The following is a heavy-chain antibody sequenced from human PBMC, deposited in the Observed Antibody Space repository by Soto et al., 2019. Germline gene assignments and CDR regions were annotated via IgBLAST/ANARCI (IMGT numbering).Heavy chain of an antibody. CDR1: GGSFSGYY. D-gene: IGHD2-21*02. V-gene: IGHV4-34*01. CDR3: ARADRTLVTSYSLDV. J-gene: IGHJ6*02. Sequence: SLTCAVYGGSFSGYYWTWIRQPPGKGLEWIGEINHSGTINFNPSLKSRLTISLDTSKKHFSLKLSSVTDADTAAYYCARADRTLVTSYSLDVWGQGTTATVSS. CDR2: INHSGTI.